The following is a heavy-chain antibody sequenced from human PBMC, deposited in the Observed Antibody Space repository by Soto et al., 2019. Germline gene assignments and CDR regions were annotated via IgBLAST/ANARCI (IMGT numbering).Heavy chain of an antibody. J-gene: IGHJ4*02. CDR3: AKDRSGYDHFDY. Sequence: EVQLLESGGGLVQPGGSLRLSCATSGFTFSSYAMSWVRQAPGKGLEWVSAISGSGGSTYYADSVKGRFTISRDNSKNTLYLQMNSLRAEDTAVYYCAKDRSGYDHFDYWGQGTLVTVSS. CDR2: ISGSGGST. V-gene: IGHV3-23*01. D-gene: IGHD5-12*01. CDR1: GFTFSSYA.